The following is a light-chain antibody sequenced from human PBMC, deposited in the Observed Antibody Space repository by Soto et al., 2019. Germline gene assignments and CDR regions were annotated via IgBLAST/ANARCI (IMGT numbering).Light chain of an antibody. CDR2: GAS. Sequence: EIVLTQSPGTLSLSPGERATLSCRASQSVSSNYLAWYQQKPGQAPRLLIYGASGRATGIPARFSGSGSGTDFTLTISRLEPEDFAVYYCQQYGSSIFTFGHGTKVDIK. J-gene: IGKJ3*01. V-gene: IGKV3-20*01. CDR3: QQYGSSIFT. CDR1: QSVSSNY.